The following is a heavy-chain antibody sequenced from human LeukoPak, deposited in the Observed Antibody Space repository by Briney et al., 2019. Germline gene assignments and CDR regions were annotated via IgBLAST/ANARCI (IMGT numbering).Heavy chain of an antibody. CDR3: ARDGRSYYDILTGNNWFDP. Sequence: SETLSLTCTVSGGSISSYYWSWIRQPPGKGLEWIGYIYYSGSTYYNPSLKSRVTISVDTSKNQFSLKLSSVTAADTAVYYCARDGRSYYDILTGNNWFDPWGQGTLVTVSS. CDR1: GGSISSYY. V-gene: IGHV4-59*12. D-gene: IGHD3-9*01. J-gene: IGHJ5*02. CDR2: IYYSGST.